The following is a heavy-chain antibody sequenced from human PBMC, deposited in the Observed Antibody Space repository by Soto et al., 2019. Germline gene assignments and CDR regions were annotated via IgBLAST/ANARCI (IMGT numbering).Heavy chain of an antibody. CDR1: GFTFSSYG. CDR3: AKRPGPLLDDAFDI. V-gene: IGHV3-30*18. Sequence: GGSLRLSCAASGFTFSSYGMHWVRQAPGKGLEWVAVISYDGSNKYYADSVKGRFTISRDNSKNTLYLQMNSLRAEDTAVYYCAKRPGPLLDDAFDIWGQGTMVTVSS. CDR2: ISYDGSNK. J-gene: IGHJ3*02.